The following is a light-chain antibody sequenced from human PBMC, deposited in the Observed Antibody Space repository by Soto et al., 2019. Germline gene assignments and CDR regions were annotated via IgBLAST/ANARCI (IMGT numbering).Light chain of an antibody. V-gene: IGKV3-20*01. CDR1: QGIGDT. J-gene: IGKJ3*01. Sequence: EVVMTQSPATLSVSPGEGVTLSCRASQGIGDTLAWYQHKPGQAPRLLIYGATSRATGIPDRFSGSGSGTDFTLTISRLEPEDFAVYYCQQYSSSPFTFGPGTKVDI. CDR3: QQYSSSPFT. CDR2: GAT.